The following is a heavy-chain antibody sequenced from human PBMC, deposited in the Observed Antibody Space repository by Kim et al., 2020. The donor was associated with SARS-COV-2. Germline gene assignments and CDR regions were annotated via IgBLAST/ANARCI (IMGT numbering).Heavy chain of an antibody. D-gene: IGHD4-17*01. J-gene: IGHJ6*01. CDR2: IWFDESNA. CDR3: AKAGGVSTYYYYGMAV. Sequence: GGSLRLSCTTSGFTFKNFGMHWVRQAPGKGLEWVAVIWFDESNAYYEDSVKGRFTISRDNSKNTLYLHMNSLRAEDTAVYYCAKAGGVSTYYYYGMAVWRQRTTLTLSS. CDR1: GFTFKNFG. V-gene: IGHV3-33*06.